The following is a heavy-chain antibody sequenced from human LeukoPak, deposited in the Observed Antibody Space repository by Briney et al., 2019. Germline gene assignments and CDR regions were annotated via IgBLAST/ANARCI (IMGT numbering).Heavy chain of an antibody. V-gene: IGHV3-7*01. CDR1: GFTVSSYG. D-gene: IGHD6-13*01. CDR3: APRESAAGTF. CDR2: IKQDGREK. J-gene: IGHJ4*02. Sequence: GGSLRLSCAASGFTVSSYGMSWVRQAPGKGLEWVANIKQDGREKYYVDSVKGQFTISRDNAKNSLYLQMNSLRAEDTAVYYCAPRESAAGTFWGQGTLVTVSS.